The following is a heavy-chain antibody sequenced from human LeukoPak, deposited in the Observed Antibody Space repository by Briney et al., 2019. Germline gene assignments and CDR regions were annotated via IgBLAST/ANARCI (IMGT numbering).Heavy chain of an antibody. Sequence: GGSLRLSCAASGFTFSSYWMHWVRQAPGKGLVWVSRINTDGSSTSYADSVKGRFTISRDNAKNTAYLQMSSLRAGDTAVYYCARVKVGSWDWFDPWGQGTLVTVSS. CDR1: GFTFSSYW. CDR2: INTDGSST. D-gene: IGHD1-26*01. V-gene: IGHV3-74*01. CDR3: ARVKVGSWDWFDP. J-gene: IGHJ5*02.